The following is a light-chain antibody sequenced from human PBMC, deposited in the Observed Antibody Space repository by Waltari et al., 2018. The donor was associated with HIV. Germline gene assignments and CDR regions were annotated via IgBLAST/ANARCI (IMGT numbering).Light chain of an antibody. CDR3: QQYGSSPLT. CDR2: GAS. V-gene: IGKV3-20*01. J-gene: IGKJ4*01. CDR1: QSVSSSY. Sequence: EIVLTQSPVTLSLSPAERATLSCRASQSVSSSYLAWYQQKPGQAPRLLIYGASSRATGIPDRFSGSGSGTDFTLTISRLEPEDFAVYYCQQYGSSPLTFGGGTKVEIK.